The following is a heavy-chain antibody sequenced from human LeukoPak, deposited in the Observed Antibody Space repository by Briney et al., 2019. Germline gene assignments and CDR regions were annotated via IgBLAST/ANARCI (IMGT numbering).Heavy chain of an antibody. V-gene: IGHV3-7*01. CDR1: GFTFSSYW. CDR2: IKQDGSEK. J-gene: IGHJ6*02. Sequence: GGSLRLSCAASGFTFSSYWMTWVRQAPGKGLEWVANIKQDGSEKYYVDSVKGRFTISRDNAKNSLYLQMNSLRAEDTAVYYCARDRYFDFYYYYGMDVWGQGTTVTVSS. D-gene: IGHD3-9*01. CDR3: ARDRYFDFYYYYGMDV.